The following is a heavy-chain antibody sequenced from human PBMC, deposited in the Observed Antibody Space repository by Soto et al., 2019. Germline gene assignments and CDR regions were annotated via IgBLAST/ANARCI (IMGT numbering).Heavy chain of an antibody. D-gene: IGHD2-8*01. CDR1: GYTFTTYD. J-gene: IGHJ6*02. CDR3: ARDPYNVLMVNAPNLYGMDV. Sequence: QVQLVQSGTEVEKPGASVRVSCKASGYTFTTYDISWVRQAPGQGLEWRGRISTYNGDTNYPQSLRGRLTMTTDTSTNTAYMELRSLRSDDTAVYYCARDPYNVLMVNAPNLYGMDVWGQGTTVTVSS. CDR2: ISTYNGDT. V-gene: IGHV1-18*01.